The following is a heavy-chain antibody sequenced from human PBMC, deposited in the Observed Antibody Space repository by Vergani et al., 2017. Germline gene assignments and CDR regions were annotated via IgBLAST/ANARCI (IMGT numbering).Heavy chain of an antibody. V-gene: IGHV3-7*01. D-gene: IGHD5-12*01. J-gene: IGHJ3*02. CDR1: GFTFSSYW. Sequence: EVQLVESGGGLVQPGGSLRLSCAASGFTFSSYWMSWVRQAPGKGLEWVANIKQDGSEKYYVDSVKGRFTISRDNAKNSLYLQMNSLRAEDTAVYYCARGIGGYDSDAFDIWGQGTMVTVSS. CDR2: IKQDGSEK. CDR3: ARGIGGYDSDAFDI.